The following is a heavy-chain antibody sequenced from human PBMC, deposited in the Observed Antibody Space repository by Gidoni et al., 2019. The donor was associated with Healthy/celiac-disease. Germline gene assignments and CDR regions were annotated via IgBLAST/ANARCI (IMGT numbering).Heavy chain of an antibody. J-gene: IGHJ3*02. CDR2: ISSSSSYI. D-gene: IGHD5-18*01. Sequence: EVQLVESGGGLVKPGGSLRLSCAASGFPFSSYSMNWVRQAPGKGLEWVSSISSSSSYIYYADSVKGRFTIARDNAKNSLYLQMNSLRAEDTAVYYGARVHVDTAMVDAFDIWGQGTMVTVSS. CDR3: ARVHVDTAMVDAFDI. CDR1: GFPFSSYS. V-gene: IGHV3-21*01.